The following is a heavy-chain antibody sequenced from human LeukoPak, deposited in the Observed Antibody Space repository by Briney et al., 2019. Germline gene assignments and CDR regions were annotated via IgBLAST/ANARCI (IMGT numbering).Heavy chain of an antibody. CDR3: VRETVGYIAARPTYYYYYYMDV. CDR2: INSDGSST. Sequence: GGSLRLSCAASGFTFSSYWMHWVRQAPGKGLVWVSRINSDGSSTSYADSVKGRFTISRDNAKNTLYLQMNSLRAEDTAVYYCVRETVGYIAARPTYYYYYYMDVWGKGTTVTVSS. CDR1: GFTFSSYW. J-gene: IGHJ6*03. D-gene: IGHD6-6*01. V-gene: IGHV3-74*01.